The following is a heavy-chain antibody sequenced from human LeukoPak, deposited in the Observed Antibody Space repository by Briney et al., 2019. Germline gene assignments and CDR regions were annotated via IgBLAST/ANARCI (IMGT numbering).Heavy chain of an antibody. CDR3: ARVSGTTVTTNFDY. J-gene: IGHJ4*02. D-gene: IGHD4-17*01. V-gene: IGHV4-30-4*01. CDR2: IYYSWST. Sequence: SETLSLTCTVSGGSISSGDYHWSWIRQPPGKGLEWIVYIYYSWSTYYNPSLKSRVTISVDTSKNQFSLKLSSVTAADTAVYYGARVSGTTVTTNFDYWGQGTLVTVSS. CDR1: GGSISSGDYH.